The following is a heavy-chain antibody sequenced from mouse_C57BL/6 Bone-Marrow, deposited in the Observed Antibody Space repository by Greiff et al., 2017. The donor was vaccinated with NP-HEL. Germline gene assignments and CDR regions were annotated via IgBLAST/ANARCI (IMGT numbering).Heavy chain of an antibody. J-gene: IGHJ1*03. Sequence: EVQRVESGPGLAKPSQTLSLTCSVTGYSITSDYWNWIRKFPGNKLEYMGYTSYSGSTYYNPSLKSRISITRDTSKNQYYLQLNSVTTEDTATYYCARWGLIYYGNYVGYFDVWGTGTTVTVSS. CDR1: GYSITSDY. D-gene: IGHD2-1*01. CDR3: ARWGLIYYGNYVGYFDV. V-gene: IGHV3-8*01. CDR2: TSYSGST.